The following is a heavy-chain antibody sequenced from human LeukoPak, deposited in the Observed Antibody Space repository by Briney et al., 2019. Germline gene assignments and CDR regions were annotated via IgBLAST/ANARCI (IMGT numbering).Heavy chain of an antibody. CDR2: IYTSGST. CDR3: ARVPIDSGSYYYYYYYMDV. CDR1: GGSISSGSYY. Sequence: SQTLSLTCTVSGGSISSGSYYWIWIRQPAGRGREWIGRIYTSGSTNYNPSLKSRVTISVDTSKNQFSLKLSSVTAADTAVYYCARVPIDSGSYYYYYYYMDVWGKGTTVTVSS. V-gene: IGHV4-61*02. D-gene: IGHD3-10*01. J-gene: IGHJ6*03.